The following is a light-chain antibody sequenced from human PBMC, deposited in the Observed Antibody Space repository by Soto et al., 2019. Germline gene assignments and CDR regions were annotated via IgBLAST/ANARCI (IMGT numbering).Light chain of an antibody. CDR3: QQYGASPWT. J-gene: IGKJ1*01. CDR2: DTS. CDR1: QSVSSSH. Sequence: EVELTQSPGTLSLSPGERATLSCRASQSVSSSHLAWYQQKRGQAPRLLIYDTSTRATGIPGRFSGSGSGTDFTLTISRLEPEDFAVYHCQQYGASPWTFGQGTKVDIK. V-gene: IGKV3-20*01.